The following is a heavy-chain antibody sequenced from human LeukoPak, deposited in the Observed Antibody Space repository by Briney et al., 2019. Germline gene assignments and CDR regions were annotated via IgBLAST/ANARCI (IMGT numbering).Heavy chain of an antibody. CDR2: MSYDGSYK. CDR1: GFTFSSYA. V-gene: IGHV3-30*04. CDR3: AKGDFRRWELLDY. Sequence: GRSLRLSCAASGFTFSSYAMHWVRQAPGKGLEWVALMSYDGSYKYYADSVKGRFTISRDNSKNTLYLQMNSLRVEDTAVYYCAKGDFRRWELLDYWGQGTLVTVSS. J-gene: IGHJ4*02. D-gene: IGHD1-26*01.